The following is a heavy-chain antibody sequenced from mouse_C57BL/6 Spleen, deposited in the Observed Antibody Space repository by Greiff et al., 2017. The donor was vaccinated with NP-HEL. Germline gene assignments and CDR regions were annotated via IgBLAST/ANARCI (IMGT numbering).Heavy chain of an antibody. CDR1: GFTFSSYA. J-gene: IGHJ2*01. Sequence: DVQLVESGGGLVKPGGSLKLSCAASGFTFSSYAMSWVRQTPEKRLEWVATISDGGSYTYYPDNVKGRFTISRDNAKNNLYLQRSHLKSEDTAMYYCARDQGELVFDYWGQGTTLTVSS. CDR3: ARDQGELVFDY. D-gene: IGHD4-1*01. CDR2: ISDGGSYT. V-gene: IGHV5-4*01.